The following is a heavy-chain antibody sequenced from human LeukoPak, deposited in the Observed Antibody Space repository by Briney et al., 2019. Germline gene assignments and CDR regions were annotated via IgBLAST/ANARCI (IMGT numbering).Heavy chain of an antibody. CDR3: ARDLSDILTGPFDY. CDR2: ISYDGSNK. J-gene: IGHJ4*02. Sequence: GRSLRLSCAASGFTSSSYAMHWVRQAPGKGLEWVAVISYDGSNKYYADSVKGRFTISRDNSKNTLYLQMNSLRAEDTAVYYCARDLSDILTGPFDYWGQGTLVTVSS. V-gene: IGHV3-30-3*01. D-gene: IGHD3-9*01. CDR1: GFTSSSYA.